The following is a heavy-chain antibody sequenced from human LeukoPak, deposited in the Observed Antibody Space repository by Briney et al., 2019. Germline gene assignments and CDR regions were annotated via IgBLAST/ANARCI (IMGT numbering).Heavy chain of an antibody. V-gene: IGHV4-34*01. CDR3: ARQTGSGLFILP. J-gene: IGHJ4*02. D-gene: IGHD3/OR15-3a*01. CDR2: VNHSGST. Sequence: SETLSLTCAVYGGSFSGYYWSWIRQPPGKGLEWIGEVNHSGSTNYNPSLKSRVTISVDTSKNQFSLRLTSVTAADTAVYYCARQTGSGLFILPGGQGTLVTVSS. CDR1: GGSFSGYY.